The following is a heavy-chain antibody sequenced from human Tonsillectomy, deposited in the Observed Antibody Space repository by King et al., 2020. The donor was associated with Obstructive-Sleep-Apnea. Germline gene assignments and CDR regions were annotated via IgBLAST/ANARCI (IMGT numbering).Heavy chain of an antibody. J-gene: IGHJ6*02. D-gene: IGHD6-19*01. V-gene: IGHV1-18*04. CDR1: GYTFTSYG. CDR3: ARGPHSSGWYQDYYYGMDV. Sequence: QLVQSGAEVEKPGASVKVSCKASGYTFTSYGISWVRQAPGQGLEWVGWISTDYGDTNYAQKLQGRVTMTTDTSTSTAYMEVRSLRSDDTAVYYCARGPHSSGWYQDYYYGMDVWGQGTTVTVSS. CDR2: ISTDYGDT.